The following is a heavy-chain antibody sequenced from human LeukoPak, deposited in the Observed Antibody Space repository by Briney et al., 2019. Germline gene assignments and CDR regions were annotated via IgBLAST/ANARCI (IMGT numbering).Heavy chain of an antibody. V-gene: IGHV3-30*02. Sequence: GGSLRLSCAASGLTVNINYMSWVRQAPGKGLEWVAFIRYDGSNKYYADSVKGRFTISRDNSKNTLYLQMNSLRAEDTAVYYCAKDHRVYCSSTSCYAETRNPPDDYWGQGTLVTVSS. CDR3: AKDHRVYCSSTSCYAETRNPPDDY. CDR1: GLTVNINY. CDR2: IRYDGSNK. D-gene: IGHD2-2*01. J-gene: IGHJ4*02.